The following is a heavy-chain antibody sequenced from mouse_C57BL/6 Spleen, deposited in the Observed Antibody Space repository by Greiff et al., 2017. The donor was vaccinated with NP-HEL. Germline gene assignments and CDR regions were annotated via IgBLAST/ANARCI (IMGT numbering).Heavy chain of an antibody. CDR2: IDPSDSET. V-gene: IGHV1-52*01. D-gene: IGHD1-1*01. CDR1: GYTFTSYW. Sequence: VQLQQPGAELVRPGSSVKLSCKASGYTFTSYWMHWVKQRPIQGLEWIGNIDPSDSETHYNQKFKDKATLTVDKSSSTAYMQLSSLTSEDSAVYYCARFTTVVYFDVWGTGTTVTVSS. J-gene: IGHJ1*03. CDR3: ARFTTVVYFDV.